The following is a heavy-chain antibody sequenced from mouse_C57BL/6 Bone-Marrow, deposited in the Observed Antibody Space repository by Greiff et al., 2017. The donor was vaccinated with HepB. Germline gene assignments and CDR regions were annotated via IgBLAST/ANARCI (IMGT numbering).Heavy chain of an antibody. J-gene: IGHJ4*01. D-gene: IGHD1-1*01. CDR1: GYTFTDYY. V-gene: IGHV1-26*01. CDR3: ARPSLYYGSRRGYAMDY. Sequence: EVQLQQSGPELVKPGASVKISCKASGYTFTDYYMNWVKQSHGKSLEWIGDINPNNGGTSYNQKFKGKATLTVDKSSSTAYMELRSLTSEDSAVYYCARPSLYYGSRRGYAMDYWGQGTSVTVSS. CDR2: INPNNGGT.